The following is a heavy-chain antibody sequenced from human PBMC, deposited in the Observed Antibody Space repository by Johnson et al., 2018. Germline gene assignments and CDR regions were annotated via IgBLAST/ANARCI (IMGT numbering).Heavy chain of an antibody. CDR2: IYTGGST. D-gene: IGHD3-10*02. Sequence: VQLVQSGGGLVQPGGSLRLSCAASGFTVISNYMSWVRQAPGKGLEWVSVIYTGGSTYYADSVKGRFTISRDNSKNTLFLQMNSLRPEDTAIYYCARGDYYVTGYFQHWGQGTLVTVSS. J-gene: IGHJ1*01. V-gene: IGHV3-66*02. CDR3: ARGDYYVTGYFQH. CDR1: GFTVISNY.